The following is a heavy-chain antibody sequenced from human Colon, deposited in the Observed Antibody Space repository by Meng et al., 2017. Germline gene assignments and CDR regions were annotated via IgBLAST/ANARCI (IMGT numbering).Heavy chain of an antibody. Sequence: GESLKISCVASGFNFGVYEMNWVRQAPGKGLEWISYISSTGSTIFYADSVKGRFTISRDNGRNSVYLEMNSLRVEDTAVYYCARDVPSLVATTTFYYYYGMDVWGRGTAVTVSS. J-gene: IGHJ6*02. CDR1: GFNFGVYE. CDR2: ISSTGSTI. V-gene: IGHV3-48*03. CDR3: ARDVPSLVATTTFYYYYGMDV. D-gene: IGHD5-12*01.